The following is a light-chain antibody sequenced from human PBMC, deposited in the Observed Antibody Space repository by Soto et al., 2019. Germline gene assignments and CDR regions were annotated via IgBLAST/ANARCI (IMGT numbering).Light chain of an antibody. V-gene: IGKV3-15*01. CDR3: QQYNSWPQT. CDR1: QSVSSN. J-gene: IGKJ2*01. Sequence: EIVMTQSPATLSVSPGERATLSFRASQSVSSNLAWYQQKPGQAPRLLIYGASTRATGIPARFSGSGSGTEFTLTISSLQSEDFAVYYCQQYNSWPQTFGQGTKVDIK. CDR2: GAS.